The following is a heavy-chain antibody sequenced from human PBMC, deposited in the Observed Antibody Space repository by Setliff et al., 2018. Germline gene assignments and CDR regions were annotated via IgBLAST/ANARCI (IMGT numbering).Heavy chain of an antibody. V-gene: IGHV1-24*01. CDR1: VYTLTELS. CDR2: FDPEDGET. J-gene: IGHJ6*02. CDR3: ARDSAYRSSWYSYSYGMDV. D-gene: IGHD6-13*01. Sequence: ASVKVSCKVSVYTLTELSMHWVRQAPGKGLEWMGGFDPEDGETIYAQKFQGRVTMTEDTSTDTAYMELSSLRSEDTAVYYCARDSAYRSSWYSYSYGMDVWGQATTVTVSS.